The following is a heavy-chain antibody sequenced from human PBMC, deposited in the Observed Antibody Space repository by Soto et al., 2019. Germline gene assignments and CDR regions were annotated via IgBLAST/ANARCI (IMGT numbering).Heavy chain of an antibody. J-gene: IGHJ4*02. CDR1: GFTFSSYA. D-gene: IGHD3-3*01. CDR2: ISGSGGST. V-gene: IGHV3-23*01. CDR3: AKGGVGSSLWGDY. Sequence: EVPLLESGGGLVQPGGSLRLACAASGFTFSSYAMSWVRQAPGKGLEWVSAISGSGGSTYYADSVKGRFTISRDNSKNTLSLQMNSLRAEDTAVYYCAKGGVGSSLWGDYWGQGTLVTVSS.